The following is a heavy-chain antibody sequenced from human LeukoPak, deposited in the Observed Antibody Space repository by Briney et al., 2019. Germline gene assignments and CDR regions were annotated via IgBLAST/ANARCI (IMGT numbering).Heavy chain of an antibody. V-gene: IGHV3-23*01. J-gene: IGHJ4*02. CDR1: GFTFSSYA. Sequence: GGSLRLSCAASGFTFSSYAMSWVRQAPGKGLEWVSAISGSGGSTYYADSVKGRFTISRDNSKNTLYLQMNSLRAEDTAVYYCAKDTDYYDSSGYHYFDYWGQGTLVTVSS. CDR3: AKDTDYYDSSGYHYFDY. D-gene: IGHD3-22*01. CDR2: ISGSGGST.